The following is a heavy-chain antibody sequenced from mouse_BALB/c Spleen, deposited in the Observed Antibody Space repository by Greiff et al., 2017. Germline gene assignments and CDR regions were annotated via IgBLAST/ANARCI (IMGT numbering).Heavy chain of an antibody. CDR2: IDPSDSYT. V-gene: IGHV1S127*01. Sequence: QVQLKQPGAELVKPGASVKMSCKASGYTFTSYWMHWVKQRPGQGLEWIGVIDPSDSYTSYNQKFKGKATLTVDTSSSTAYMQLSSLTSEDSAVYYCTRSLRRIYYAMDYWGQGTSVTVSS. CDR3: TRSLRRIYYAMDY. CDR1: GYTFTSYW. J-gene: IGHJ4*01. D-gene: IGHD2-12*01.